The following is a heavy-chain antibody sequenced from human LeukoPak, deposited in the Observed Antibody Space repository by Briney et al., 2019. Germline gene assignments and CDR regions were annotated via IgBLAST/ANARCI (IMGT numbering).Heavy chain of an antibody. CDR2: INHSGST. CDR3: ARVVTYYDILTGPPGAFDI. CDR1: GGSFSGYY. D-gene: IGHD3-9*01. J-gene: IGHJ3*02. Sequence: KSSETLSLTCAVYGGSFSGYYWSWIRQSPGKGLEWIGEINHSGSTSYSPSLKSRVTMSVDTSKNQFSLKLSSVTAADTAVYYCARVVTYYDILTGPPGAFDIWGQGTMVTVSS. V-gene: IGHV4-34*01.